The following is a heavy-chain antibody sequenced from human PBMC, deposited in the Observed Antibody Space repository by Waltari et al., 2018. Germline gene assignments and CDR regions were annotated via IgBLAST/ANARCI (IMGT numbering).Heavy chain of an antibody. D-gene: IGHD1-26*01. CDR1: GFTFSSSW. CDR2: INSDGRST. V-gene: IGHV3-74*01. CDR3: ASARYSGTYYNDY. J-gene: IGHJ4*02. Sequence: EVQLVASGGGLVQPGGSWRLSCAASGFTFSSSWMHWVRQATGKGLVWVSRINSDGRSTSYADSVKGRFTISRDNAKNTLYLQMNSLRAEDTAVYYCASARYSGTYYNDYWGQGMLVTVSP.